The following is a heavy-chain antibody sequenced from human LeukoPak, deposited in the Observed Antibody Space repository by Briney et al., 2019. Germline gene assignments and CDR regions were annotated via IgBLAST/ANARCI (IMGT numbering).Heavy chain of an antibody. D-gene: IGHD3-10*01. V-gene: IGHV3-33*01. CDR1: GLTFNA. CDR2: TCYDGRNK. Sequence: PGDSLRLSRAASGLTFNAIHWVRQAPGKGVEGVALTCYDGRNKYYADSVKGRFTISIDNTNNMVYLHMNSLRADETAVYYCARERFGSGSCPDYWGQGTLVTVSS. J-gene: IGHJ4*02. CDR3: ARERFGSGSCPDY.